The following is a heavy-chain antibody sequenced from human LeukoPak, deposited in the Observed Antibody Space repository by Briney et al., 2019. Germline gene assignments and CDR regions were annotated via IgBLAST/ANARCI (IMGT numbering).Heavy chain of an antibody. CDR2: ISGSGGST. D-gene: IGHD3-9*01. V-gene: IGHV3-23*01. J-gene: IGHJ4*02. CDR1: GFTLSSYA. Sequence: PGGSLRLSCAASGFTLSSYAMSWVRQAPGKGLEWVSAISGSGGSTYYADSVKGRFTISRDNSKNTLYLQMNSLRAEDTAVYYCAKEGDYDILTGYYGVDYWGQGTLVTVSS. CDR3: AKEGDYDILTGYYGVDY.